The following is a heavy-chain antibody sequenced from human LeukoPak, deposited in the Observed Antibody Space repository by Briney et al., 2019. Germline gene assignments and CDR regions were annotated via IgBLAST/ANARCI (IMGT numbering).Heavy chain of an antibody. CDR2: INHSGST. CDR3: ARNRITMVRGVIIMDY. V-gene: IGHV4-34*01. D-gene: IGHD3-10*01. J-gene: IGHJ4*02. CDR1: GGSFSGYY. Sequence: SETLSLTCAVYGGSFSGYYWSWIRQPPGKGLEWIGEINHSGSTNYNPSLKSRVTISVDTSKNQFSLKLSSVTAADTAVYYCARNRITMVRGVIIMDYWGQGTLVTVSS.